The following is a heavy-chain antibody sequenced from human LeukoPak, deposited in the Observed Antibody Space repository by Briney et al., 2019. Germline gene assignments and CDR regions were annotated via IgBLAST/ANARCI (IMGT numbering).Heavy chain of an antibody. V-gene: IGHV3-23*01. CDR2: ISVSGIDT. CDR3: TRGQQFSVYGMDV. CDR1: GFVFSNYD. Sequence: GGSLRLSCAASGFVFSNYDFSWVRQAPGRGLEWVSSISVSGIDTYYADAVKGRFTLSRDNSGDTLDLQMNSLRDEDTAVYYCTRGQQFSVYGMDVWGQGTTVTVSS. D-gene: IGHD3-10*01. J-gene: IGHJ6*02.